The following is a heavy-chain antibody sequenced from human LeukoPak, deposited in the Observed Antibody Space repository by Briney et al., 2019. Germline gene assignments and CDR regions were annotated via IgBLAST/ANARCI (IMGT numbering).Heavy chain of an antibody. J-gene: IGHJ6*02. CDR2: IIPIFGTA. V-gene: IGHV1-69*13. D-gene: IGHD6-19*01. Sequence: ASVKVSCKASGGTFSSYAISWVRQAPGQGLEWMGGIIPIFGTANYAQKFQGRVTIAADESTSTAYMELSSLGSEDTAVYYCASGYSSFGIYYYGMDVWGQGTTVTVSS. CDR1: GGTFSSYA. CDR3: ASGYSSFGIYYYGMDV.